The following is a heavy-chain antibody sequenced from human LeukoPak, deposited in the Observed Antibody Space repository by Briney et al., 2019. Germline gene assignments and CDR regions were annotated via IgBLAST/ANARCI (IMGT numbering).Heavy chain of an antibody. CDR3: ARAVVGYCSGGSCWFDP. CDR1: GYTFTSYG. D-gene: IGHD2-15*01. V-gene: IGHV1-18*01. J-gene: IGHJ5*02. CDR2: ISAYNGNT. Sequence: GASVKVSCKASGYTFTSYGISWVRQAPGQGLEWMGWISAYNGNTNYAQKLQGRVTMTTDTSTSTAYMELRSLRSDDTAVYYCARAVVGYCSGGSCWFDPWGQGTLVTVSS.